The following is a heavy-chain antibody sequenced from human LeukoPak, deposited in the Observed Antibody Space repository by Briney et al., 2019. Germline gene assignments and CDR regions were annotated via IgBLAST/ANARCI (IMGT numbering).Heavy chain of an antibody. Sequence: KTSDTLSLTCALYGGSFSGYHWLGIPDPREKALEWIGYINHSGSTNYNPSLKSRVTISVDTSKNPFSLKLSPVTAADTAVYYCARRQRGYRTPHWFDPWGQGTLVTVSS. V-gene: IGHV4-34*01. CDR3: ARRQRGYRTPHWFDP. D-gene: IGHD5-18*01. CDR2: INHSGST. CDR1: GGSFSGYH. J-gene: IGHJ5*02.